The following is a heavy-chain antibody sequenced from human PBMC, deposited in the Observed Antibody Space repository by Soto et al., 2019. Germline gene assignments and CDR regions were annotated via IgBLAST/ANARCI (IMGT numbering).Heavy chain of an antibody. D-gene: IGHD3-22*01. V-gene: IGHV1-18*01. CDR2: ISTYNGNT. CDR3: ARWPTDYYDNSANYFLDY. CDR1: GYTFITYG. Sequence: QVQLVQSGAEVKKPGASVKVSCKASGYTFITYGVSWVRQAPGQGLDWLGWISTYNGNTRYAERLQGRVTISTDTTTNTAYMELRNLRSDDTAVYYCARWPTDYYDNSANYFLDYWGQGTLVTVSS. J-gene: IGHJ4*02.